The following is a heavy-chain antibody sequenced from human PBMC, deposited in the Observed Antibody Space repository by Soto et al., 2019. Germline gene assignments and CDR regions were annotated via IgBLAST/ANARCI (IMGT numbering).Heavy chain of an antibody. CDR3: ARDRGGMDV. CDR1: GGSVSSGSYY. Sequence: QVQLQESGPGLVKPSETLSLTCTVSGGSVSSGSYYWSWIRQPPGKGLEWIGYIYYSGSTNYNPSLKSRVTISVDTSNNQFSLKLSSVTAADTAVYYCARDRGGMDVWGQGTTVTVSS. J-gene: IGHJ6*02. D-gene: IGHD3-10*01. V-gene: IGHV4-61*01. CDR2: IYYSGST.